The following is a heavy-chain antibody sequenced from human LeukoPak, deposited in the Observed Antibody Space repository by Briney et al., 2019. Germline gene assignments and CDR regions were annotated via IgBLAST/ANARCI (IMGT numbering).Heavy chain of an antibody. V-gene: IGHV4-4*07. CDR3: ARDPMTHFFDY. Sequence: PSETLSLTCNVSGGSISGYYWPWIRQPAGKGLEWIGRIYASGSTNYNPSLGSRVTMSLDTSKNYFSLKLNSVTAADTAVYFCARDPMTHFFDYWGQGTLVTVSP. CDR1: GGSISGYY. CDR2: IYASGST. D-gene: IGHD2-21*02. J-gene: IGHJ4*02.